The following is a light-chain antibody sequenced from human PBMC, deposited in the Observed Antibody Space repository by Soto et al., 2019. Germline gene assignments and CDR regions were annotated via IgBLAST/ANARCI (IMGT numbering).Light chain of an antibody. CDR2: GAS. CDR3: LQDNNSPWT. Sequence: AVQMTQSPSSLSASVGDRVTITCRASQGIRDDLSWYQQIQGKAPKLLIYGASSLHSGVPSRFSGSGFGTDFTLIITHLQPDDFATYYCLQDNNSPWTFGQGTKVEVK. J-gene: IGKJ1*01. CDR1: QGIRDD. V-gene: IGKV1-6*01.